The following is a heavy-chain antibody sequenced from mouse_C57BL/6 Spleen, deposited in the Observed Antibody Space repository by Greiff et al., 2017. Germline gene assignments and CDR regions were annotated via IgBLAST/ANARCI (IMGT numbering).Heavy chain of an antibody. J-gene: IGHJ3*01. D-gene: IGHD3-2*02. CDR3: ARPFLNSSGYPCAY. CDR2: IDPANGNT. CDR1: GFNIKNTY. Sequence: EVQRVESVAELVRPGASVKLSCTASGFNIKNTYMHWVKQRPEQGLEWIGRIDPANGNTKYAPKFQGKATITADTSSNTAYLQLSSLTSEETTIYYCARPFLNSSGYPCAYWGQGNLVPVSA. V-gene: IGHV14-3*01.